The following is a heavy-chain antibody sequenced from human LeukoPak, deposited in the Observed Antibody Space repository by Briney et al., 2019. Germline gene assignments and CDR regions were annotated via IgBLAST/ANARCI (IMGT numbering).Heavy chain of an antibody. J-gene: IGHJ4*02. D-gene: IGHD3-10*01. CDR1: GYSISSGYY. V-gene: IGHV4-38-2*02. CDR3: ARYYGSGSFDQ. CDR2: MYHSGTA. Sequence: PSETLSLTCTVSGYSISSGYYWGWIRQPPGKGLEWIGNMYHSGTAHYNPSLKSRVTISIDTSKNRFSLRLSSVTAADTAVYYCARYYGSGSFDQWGQGTLVTVSS.